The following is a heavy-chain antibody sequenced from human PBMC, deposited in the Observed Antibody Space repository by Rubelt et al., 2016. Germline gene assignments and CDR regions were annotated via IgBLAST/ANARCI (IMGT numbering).Heavy chain of an antibody. D-gene: IGHD3-3*01. V-gene: IGHV1-2*02. J-gene: IGHJ4*02. CDR2: INPNSGGP. Sequence: HWVRQAPGQGLEWMGWINPNSGGPNYAQKFQGRVTMTRDTSISTAYMELSRLRSDDTAVYYCARGRSTRITIFGVVTNDYFDYWGQGTLVTVSS. CDR3: ARGRSTRITIFGVVTNDYFDY.